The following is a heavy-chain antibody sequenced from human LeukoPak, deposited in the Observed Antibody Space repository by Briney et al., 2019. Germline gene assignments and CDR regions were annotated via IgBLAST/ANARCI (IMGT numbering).Heavy chain of an antibody. CDR1: GFTFSSYA. Sequence: GGSLRLSCAASGFTFSSYAMSWVRQAPGKGLEWVSAISGSGGSTYYADSVKGRFTISRDNSKNTLYLQMNSLRTEDTAVYYCARPLRYNNEMDVWGQGTTVTVSS. J-gene: IGHJ6*02. V-gene: IGHV3-23*01. CDR2: ISGSGGST. CDR3: ARPLRYNNEMDV. D-gene: IGHD1-1*01.